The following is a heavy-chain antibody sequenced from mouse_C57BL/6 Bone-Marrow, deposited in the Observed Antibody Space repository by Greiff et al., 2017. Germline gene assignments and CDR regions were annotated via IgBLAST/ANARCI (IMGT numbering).Heavy chain of an antibody. CDR2: IWRGGST. D-gene: IGHD1-1*01. CDR1: GFSLTSYG. J-gene: IGHJ1*03. Sequence: QVQLQQSGPGLVQPSQSLSITCTVSGFSLTSYGVHWVRQSPGKGLEWLGVIWRGGSTDYNAAFMSRLSITKDNSKSQVFFKMNSLRADDTAIYDGAKRGTVVAWYFDVWGTGTTVTVSS. V-gene: IGHV2-5*01. CDR3: AKRGTVVAWYFDV.